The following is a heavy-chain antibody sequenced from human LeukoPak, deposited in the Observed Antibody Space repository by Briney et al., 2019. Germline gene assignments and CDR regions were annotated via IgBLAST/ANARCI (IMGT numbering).Heavy chain of an antibody. J-gene: IGHJ3*02. Sequence: SETLSLTCTVSGGSISSYYWSWIRQPPGKGLEWIGYIYYSGSTNYNPSLKSRVTISVDASKNQFSLKLSSVTAADTAVYYCARGDAMVRGVISAFDIWGQGTMVTVSS. CDR3: ARGDAMVRGVISAFDI. CDR2: IYYSGST. CDR1: GGSISSYY. V-gene: IGHV4-59*01. D-gene: IGHD3-10*01.